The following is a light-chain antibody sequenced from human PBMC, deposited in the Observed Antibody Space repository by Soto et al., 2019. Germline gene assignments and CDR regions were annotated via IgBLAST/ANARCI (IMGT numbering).Light chain of an antibody. Sequence: QSALTQPASVSGSPGQSITISCIGTSSDVGGYNYVSWYQQHPGKAPKLMIYEVTNRPSGVSDRFSGSKSGNTASLTISWLQAEDEADYYCSSYTSSSARVFGGGTKVTVL. V-gene: IGLV2-14*01. CDR1: SSDVGGYNY. CDR2: EVT. J-gene: IGLJ2*01. CDR3: SSYTSSSARV.